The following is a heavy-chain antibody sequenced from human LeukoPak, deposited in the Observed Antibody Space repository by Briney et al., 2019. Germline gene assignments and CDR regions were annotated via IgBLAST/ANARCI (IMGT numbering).Heavy chain of an antibody. CDR2: IYYSGST. V-gene: IGHV4-59*01. CDR3: ARVLADYYYYYMDV. J-gene: IGHJ6*03. CDR1: GGSFSGYY. Sequence: SETLSLTCAVYGGSFSGYYWSWIRQPPGKGLEWIGYIYYSGSTNYNPSLKSRVTISVDTSKNQFSLKLSSVTAADTAVYYCARVLADYYYYYMDVWGKGTTVTVSS. D-gene: IGHD6-13*01.